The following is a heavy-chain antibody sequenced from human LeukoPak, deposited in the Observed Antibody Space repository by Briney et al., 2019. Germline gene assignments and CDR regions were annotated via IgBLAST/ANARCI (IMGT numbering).Heavy chain of an antibody. J-gene: IGHJ1*01. CDR3: ATGPGYCSSTSCYFSFQH. D-gene: IGHD2-2*01. CDR2: FDPEDGET. V-gene: IGHV1-24*01. Sequence: ASVNVSCKFSGYTLTELSMHWVRQAPGKGLEWMGGFDPEDGETIYAQKFQGRVTMTEDTSTDTAYMELSSLRSEDTAVYYCATGPGYCSSTSCYFSFQHWGQGTLVTVSS. CDR1: GYTLTELS.